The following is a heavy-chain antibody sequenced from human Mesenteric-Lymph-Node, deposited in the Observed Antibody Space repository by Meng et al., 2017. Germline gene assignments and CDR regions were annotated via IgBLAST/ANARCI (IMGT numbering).Heavy chain of an antibody. Sequence: GESLKISCAASGFTFSSYWMSWVRQAPGKGLEWVANIKQDGSEKNYVDSVKGRFTISRDNAKNSLFLQMNSLRDEDTAVYYCARANVEVAGSAYWGQGTLV. CDR3: ARANVEVAGSAY. CDR1: GFTFSSYW. D-gene: IGHD6-19*01. CDR2: IKQDGSEK. V-gene: IGHV3-7*01. J-gene: IGHJ4*02.